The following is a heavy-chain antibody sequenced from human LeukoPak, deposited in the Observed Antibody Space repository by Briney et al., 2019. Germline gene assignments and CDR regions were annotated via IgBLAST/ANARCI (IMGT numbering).Heavy chain of an antibody. D-gene: IGHD4-11*01. V-gene: IGHV4-59*12. J-gene: IGHJ5*02. CDR2: IYYSGST. CDR1: GGSISSYY. Sequence: SETLSLTCTVSGGSISSYYWSWIRQPPGKGLEWIGYIYYSGSTNYNPSLKSRVTISVDTSKNQLSLKLSSVTAADTAVYYCARRPGGYSNYQYNWFDPWGQGTLVTVSS. CDR3: ARRPGGYSNYQYNWFDP.